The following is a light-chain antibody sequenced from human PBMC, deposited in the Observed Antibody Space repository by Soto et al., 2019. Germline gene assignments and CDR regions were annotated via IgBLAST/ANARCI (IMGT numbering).Light chain of an antibody. Sequence: QSALTQPPSASGSPGQSVTISCTGTSSDFGSYNYVSWYQQHPGKAPKLMIYEVTKRPSGVPDRFSGSKSGNTASLTVSGLQAEDEADYFCSSYAGSNNPDVFGTGTKLTVL. J-gene: IGLJ1*01. CDR2: EVT. CDR1: SSDFGSYNY. V-gene: IGLV2-8*01. CDR3: SSYAGSNNPDV.